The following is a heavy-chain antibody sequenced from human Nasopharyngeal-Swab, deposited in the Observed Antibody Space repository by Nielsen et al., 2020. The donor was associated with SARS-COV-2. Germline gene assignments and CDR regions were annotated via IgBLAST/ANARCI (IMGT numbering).Heavy chain of an antibody. Sequence: GESLKISCAVSGFTFSHYAMSWVRQAPGKGLEWVSTMSGSSNTYYADSVKGRFTISRDSSKNTLYLQMNSLRAEDTGVYYCAKDLGPILKFDLYDHWGQGTLVTVSS. D-gene: IGHD3-9*01. CDR3: AKDLGPILKFDLYDH. CDR1: GFTFSHYA. J-gene: IGHJ4*02. CDR2: MSGSSNT. V-gene: IGHV3-23*01.